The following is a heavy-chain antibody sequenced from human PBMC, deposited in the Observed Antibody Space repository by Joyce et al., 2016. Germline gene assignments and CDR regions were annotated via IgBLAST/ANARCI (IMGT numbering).Heavy chain of an antibody. D-gene: IGHD2-8*02. Sequence: EVRLVESGGGLVQPGRSLRLACAGSGFNFGDYALTWFRRAPGKGLEWVGFIRSTAYGGTVEYAASLKGRFIISRDDSKSIAYLHMNSLKSEDTALYYCNGRHCPGGLCLDYWGPGTLVTVSS. CDR2: IRSTAYGGTV. J-gene: IGHJ4*01. CDR1: GFNFGDYA. V-gene: IGHV3-49*03. CDR3: NGRHCPGGLCLDY.